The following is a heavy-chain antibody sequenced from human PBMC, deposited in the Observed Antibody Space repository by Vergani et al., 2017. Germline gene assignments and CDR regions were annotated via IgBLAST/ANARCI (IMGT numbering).Heavy chain of an antibody. J-gene: IGHJ4*02. CDR1: GYSIGSGFY. CDR3: ATIGYRRWGYYFDY. D-gene: IGHD2-2*02. V-gene: IGHV4-38-2*01. Sequence: QVQMQESGPGLVKTSETLSLTCSVSGYSIGSGFYWAWIRQSPGEGLQWLTSIHNRGKTYHNPSLKSRVSVSLDTSKNRFSLNLTSVTATDTAVYYCATIGYRRWGYYFDYWGQGILVTVSS. CDR2: IHNRGKT.